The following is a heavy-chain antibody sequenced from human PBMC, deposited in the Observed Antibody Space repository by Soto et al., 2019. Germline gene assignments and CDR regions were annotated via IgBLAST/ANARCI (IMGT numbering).Heavy chain of an antibody. J-gene: IGHJ6*02. D-gene: IGHD3-22*01. V-gene: IGHV1-24*01. CDR3: ATMGGFTTCYYYYYRLAV. Sequence: KVSWKVGGDGLTGLCMPWVRRAPGEGLEWMGGFDPEDGETIYAQKFQGRVTMTEDTSTDTDYMELSSLRSEDTAVYYCATMGGFTTCYYYYYRLAVPGQRSTVIGSS. CDR2: FDPEDGET. CDR1: GDGLTGLC.